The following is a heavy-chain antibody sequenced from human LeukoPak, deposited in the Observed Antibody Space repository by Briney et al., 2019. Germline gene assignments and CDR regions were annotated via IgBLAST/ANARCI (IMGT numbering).Heavy chain of an antibody. D-gene: IGHD6-19*01. Sequence: GGSLRLSCAASGFTFSSYSMNWVRQAPGKGLEWVSYISSSSSTIYYADSVKGRFTISRDNAKNSLYLQMNSLRAEDTAVYYCARDKEAVAGTGRGVFGYWGQGTLVTVSS. J-gene: IGHJ4*02. V-gene: IGHV3-48*01. CDR2: ISSSSSTI. CDR3: ARDKEAVAGTGRGVFGY. CDR1: GFTFSSYS.